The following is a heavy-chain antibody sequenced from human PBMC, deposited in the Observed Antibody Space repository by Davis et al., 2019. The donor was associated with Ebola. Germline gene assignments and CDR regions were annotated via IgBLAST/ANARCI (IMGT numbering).Heavy chain of an antibody. J-gene: IGHJ4*02. CDR1: GASVSSPGYY. D-gene: IGHD3-22*01. Sequence: SETLSLTCTVYGASVSSPGYYWGWIRQSPGKGLEWIASIIYSGTTFHNPSLKSRVTIAADTSKNQFSLNLSSVTAADTAVYYCGRHRGLSYYDTSGYVDFWGQGTLVTVSS. CDR3: GRHRGLSYYDTSGYVDF. CDR2: IIYSGTT. V-gene: IGHV4-39*01.